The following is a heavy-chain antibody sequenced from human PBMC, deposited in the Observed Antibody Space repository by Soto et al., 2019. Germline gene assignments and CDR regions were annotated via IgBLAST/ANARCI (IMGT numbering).Heavy chain of an antibody. CDR1: GFSLGRYC. D-gene: IGHD3-16*02. J-gene: IGHJ4*02. Sequence: XSSILACATCGFSLGRYCRNWVPRSSGKGLVWVSRINSDGSSTSYADPVKGRFTISRGNSENTLYLQMNGLRAEDTALYFCAKSRVFIGAIVTLLDSWAQGTQVPAPQ. CDR3: AKSRVFIGAIVTLLDS. V-gene: IGHV3-74*01. CDR2: INSDGSST.